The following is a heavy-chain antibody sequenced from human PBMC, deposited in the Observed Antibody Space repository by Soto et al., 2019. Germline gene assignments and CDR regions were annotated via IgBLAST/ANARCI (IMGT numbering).Heavy chain of an antibody. D-gene: IGHD2-2*01. V-gene: IGHV1-3*01. CDR2: INAGNGNT. Sequence: ASVKVSCQASGSTFTSYAMHWVRQAPGQRLEWMGWINAGNGNTKYSQKFQGRVTITRDTSASTAYMELSSLRSEDTAVYYCAREALGYCSSTSCYRPGGYWGQGTLVTVSS. CDR3: AREALGYCSSTSCYRPGGY. CDR1: GSTFTSYA. J-gene: IGHJ4*02.